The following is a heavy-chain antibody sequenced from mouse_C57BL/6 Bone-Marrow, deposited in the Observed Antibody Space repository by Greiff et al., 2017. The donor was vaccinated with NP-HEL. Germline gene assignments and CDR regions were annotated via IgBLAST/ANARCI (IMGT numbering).Heavy chain of an antibody. CDR3: ARLTTVVASD. J-gene: IGHJ2*01. CDR2: INPGGGYT. D-gene: IGHD1-1*01. CDR1: GYTFTSYW. Sequence: VQLQQSGAELAKPGASVKLSCKASGYTFTSYWMHWVKQRPGQGLEWIGYINPGGGYTKYNQKFKGKATLTADKSSSTAYMQLSSLTSEDSAVYYCARLTTVVASDWGKGTTLTVSS. V-gene: IGHV1-7*01.